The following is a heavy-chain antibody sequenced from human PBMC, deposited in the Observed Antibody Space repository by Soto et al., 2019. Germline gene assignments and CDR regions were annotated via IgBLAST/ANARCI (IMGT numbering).Heavy chain of an antibody. CDR2: IYYSGST. V-gene: IGHV4-39*01. CDR1: GGSISSSSYY. CDR3: ARREQLGYFDY. Sequence: ETLSLTCTVSGGSISSSSYYWGWIRQPPGKGLEWIGSIYYSGSTYYNPSLKSRVTISVDTSKNQFSLKLSSVTAADTAVYYCARREQLGYFDYWGQGTLVTVSS. J-gene: IGHJ4*02. D-gene: IGHD6-6*01.